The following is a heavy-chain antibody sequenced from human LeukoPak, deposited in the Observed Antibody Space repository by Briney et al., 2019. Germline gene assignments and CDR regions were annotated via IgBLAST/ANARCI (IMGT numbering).Heavy chain of an antibody. J-gene: IGHJ6*02. CDR1: GFTFSSYA. V-gene: IGHV3-30-3*01. CDR3: ARGVCTNGVCLSFGMDV. D-gene: IGHD2-8*01. Sequence: GGSLRLSCAASGFTFSSYAMHWVRQAPGKGLEWVAVISYDGSNKYYADSVKGRFTISRDNSKNTLYLQMNSLRAEDTAVYYCARGVCTNGVCLSFGMDVWGQGTTVTVSS. CDR2: ISYDGSNK.